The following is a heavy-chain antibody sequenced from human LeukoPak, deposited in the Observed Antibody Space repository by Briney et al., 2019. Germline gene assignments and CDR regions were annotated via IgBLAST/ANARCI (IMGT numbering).Heavy chain of an antibody. J-gene: IGHJ4*02. CDR3: ASVGSSGWYYFDY. V-gene: IGHV7-4-1*02. D-gene: IGHD6-19*01. CDR1: GYTFTSYA. Sequence: GASVKVSCKASGYTFTSYAMNWVRQAPGQGLEWMGWINTNTGNPTYAQGFTGRFVFSLDTSVSTAYLQISSLKAEDTAVYYFASVGSSGWYYFDYWGQGTLVTVSS. CDR2: INTNTGNP.